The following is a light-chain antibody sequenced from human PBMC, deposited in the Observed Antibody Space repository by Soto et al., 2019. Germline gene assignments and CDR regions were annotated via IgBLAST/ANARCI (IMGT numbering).Light chain of an antibody. CDR3: SSRTTINPYV. CDR1: SSDIGAYNS. CDR2: EVS. V-gene: IGLV2-14*01. Sequence: QSALTQPASVSGSPGQSITISCTGTSSDIGAYNSVSWYQQHPGKAPRLMIYEVSNRPSGVSNRFSASKSGNTASLTISGLQAEDEADYYCSSRTTINPYVFGTGTKLTVL. J-gene: IGLJ1*01.